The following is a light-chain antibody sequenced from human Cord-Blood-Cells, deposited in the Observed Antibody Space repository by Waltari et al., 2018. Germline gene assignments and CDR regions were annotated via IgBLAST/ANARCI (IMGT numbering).Light chain of an antibody. V-gene: IGKV3-15*01. Sequence: EIVMTQSPATLSVSPGERATLSCRASQSVSSNLSWYQQIPGHAPRLLIYGASTRATGIPARFSGSGSGTEFTLTISSLQSEDFAVYYCQQYNNWPLTFGGGTKVEIK. J-gene: IGKJ4*01. CDR3: QQYNNWPLT. CDR2: GAS. CDR1: QSVSSN.